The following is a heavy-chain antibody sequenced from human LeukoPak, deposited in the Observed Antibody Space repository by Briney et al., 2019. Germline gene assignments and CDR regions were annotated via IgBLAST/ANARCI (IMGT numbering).Heavy chain of an antibody. CDR3: ARDYYAAFDI. D-gene: IGHD3-10*01. CDR1: AYSISSGSY. V-gene: IGHV4-38-2*02. Sequence: SETLSLTCTVSAYSISSGSYWGWIRQPPGKGLEWIGSIYHSGTSYYDSSLKTRVTISVDTSKNQFSLKLSSVTAADTAVYYCARDYYAAFDIWGQGTMVTVSS. J-gene: IGHJ3*02. CDR2: IYHSGTS.